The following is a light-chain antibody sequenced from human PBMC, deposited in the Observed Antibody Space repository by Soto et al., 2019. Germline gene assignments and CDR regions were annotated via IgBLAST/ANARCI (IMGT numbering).Light chain of an antibody. Sequence: QSVLPQPPSASGTPGQRVTISCSGSSSNIESNTVTWYQQLPGTAPKLVIYSNYDRPSGVPDRFSGSTSGTSASLVIRGLQSEDEADYYCAAWDDILNGYVFGDGTKVTVL. J-gene: IGLJ1*01. CDR2: SNY. CDR1: SSNIESNT. V-gene: IGLV1-44*01. CDR3: AAWDDILNGYV.